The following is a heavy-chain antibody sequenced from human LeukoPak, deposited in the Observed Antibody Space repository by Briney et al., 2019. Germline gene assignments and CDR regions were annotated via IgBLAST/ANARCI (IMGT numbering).Heavy chain of an antibody. D-gene: IGHD2-21*02. CDR1: GGSIRSSYYY. J-gene: IGHJ4*02. CDR2: INHSGST. CDR3: ARGLSAIVH. V-gene: IGHV4-39*07. Sequence: PPETLSLTCTVSGGSIRSSYYYWGWIRQPPGKGLEWIGEINHSGSTNYNPSLKSRVTISVDTSKNQFSLKLSSVTAADTAVYYCARGLSAIVHWGQGTLVTVSS.